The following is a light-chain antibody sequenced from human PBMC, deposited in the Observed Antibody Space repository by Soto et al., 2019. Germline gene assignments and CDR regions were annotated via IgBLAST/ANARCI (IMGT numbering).Light chain of an antibody. V-gene: IGLV2-14*01. CDR3: RSYTSSSTCV. CDR2: DVS. Sequence: QSVLTQPASVSGSPGQSITISCTGTSSDVGGYNYVSWYQQHPGKAPKLMIYDVSNRPSGVSNRFSGSKSGNTASPTISGLQAEDEADYYCRSYTSSSTCVFGTGTKVTVL. J-gene: IGLJ1*01. CDR1: SSDVGGYNY.